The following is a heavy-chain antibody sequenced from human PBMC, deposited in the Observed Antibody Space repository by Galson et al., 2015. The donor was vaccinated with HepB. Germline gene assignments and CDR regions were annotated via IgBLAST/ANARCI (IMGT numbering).Heavy chain of an antibody. J-gene: IGHJ4*02. CDR1: GFTFDDYA. D-gene: IGHD6-13*01. V-gene: IGHV3-43D*03. Sequence: SLRLSCAASGFTFDDYAMHWVRQAPGKGLEWVSLISWDGGSTYYADSVKGRFTISRDNSKNSLYLQMNSLRAEDTALYYCAKDMGAAAGDGADYWGQGTLVTVSS. CDR2: ISWDGGST. CDR3: AKDMGAAAGDGADY.